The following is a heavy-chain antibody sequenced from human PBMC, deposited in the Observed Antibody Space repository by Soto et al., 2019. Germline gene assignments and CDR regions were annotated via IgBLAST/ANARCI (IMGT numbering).Heavy chain of an antibody. Sequence: EVQMLESGGGLAQPGGSLRLSCAASGFTFSSNAMNWVRQAPGKGLEWVSVISASGGSTIYADSVKGRFTISRDNSKNTLYLQMNSLRVDDTAVYYCAKGQDHYDSSGPPYYYFDYWGQGTLVTVSS. CDR1: GFTFSSNA. D-gene: IGHD3-22*01. V-gene: IGHV3-23*01. J-gene: IGHJ4*02. CDR3: AKGQDHYDSSGPPYYYFDY. CDR2: ISASGGST.